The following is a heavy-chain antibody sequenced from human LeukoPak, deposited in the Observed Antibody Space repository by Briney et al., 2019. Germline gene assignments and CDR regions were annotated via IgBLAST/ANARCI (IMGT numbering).Heavy chain of an antibody. CDR1: GFTFSSYG. CDR2: ISYDGSNK. J-gene: IGHJ4*02. CDR3: TKDSVAMVTTSDY. Sequence: PGGSLRLSCAASGFTFSSYGMHWVRQAPGKGLEWAAVISYDGSNKYYADSVKGRFTTSRDNAKNSLYLQMNSLRPEDTALYYCTKDSVAMVTTSDYWGQGTLVTVSS. D-gene: IGHD5-18*01. V-gene: IGHV3-30*18.